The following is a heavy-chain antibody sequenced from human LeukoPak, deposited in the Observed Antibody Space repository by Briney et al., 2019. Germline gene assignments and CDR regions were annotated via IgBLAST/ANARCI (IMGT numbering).Heavy chain of an antibody. V-gene: IGHV5-51*01. CDR1: GYIFTSYL. CDR3: ARGFLYCSGGSCYSHPFDY. Sequence: GESLNISYKGSGYIFTSYLIGWVRQLPGKGLEWMGIIYPGDSDTRYSPSFQGQVTISADNFISTAYLQWSSLKASATAMYSCARGFLYCSGGSCYSHPFDYWGQGTLVTVSS. CDR2: IYPGDSDT. D-gene: IGHD2-15*01. J-gene: IGHJ4*02.